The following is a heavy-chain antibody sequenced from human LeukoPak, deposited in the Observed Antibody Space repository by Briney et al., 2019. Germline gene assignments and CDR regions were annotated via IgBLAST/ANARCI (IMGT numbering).Heavy chain of an antibody. CDR1: GFPFSSYA. V-gene: IGHV3-23*01. CDR3: AKDGWNDGLDPFDY. J-gene: IGHJ4*02. Sequence: PGGSLSLSCVASGFPFSSYAMSWVRQAPGKGLEWVSVIYGSGDTTYHADTVKGRFTISRDNSKNTLYLQMNSLRAEDTAVYYCAKDGWNDGLDPFDYWGQGTLVPVSS. CDR2: IYGSGDTT. D-gene: IGHD1-1*01.